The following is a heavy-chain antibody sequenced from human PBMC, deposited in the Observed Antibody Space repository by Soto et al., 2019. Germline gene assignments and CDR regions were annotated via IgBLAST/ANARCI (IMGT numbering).Heavy chain of an antibody. J-gene: IGHJ5*02. CDR2: ISGSGGST. V-gene: IGHV3-23*01. D-gene: IGHD2-21*02. CDR1: GFTFSSYA. Sequence: GGSLRLSCAASGFTFSSYAMSWVRQAPGKGLEWVSAISGSGGSTYYADSVKGRFTISRDNSKNTLYLQMNSLRAEDTAVYYCAKDPVVVTAIRGFDPWGQGTLVTAPQ. CDR3: AKDPVVVTAIRGFDP.